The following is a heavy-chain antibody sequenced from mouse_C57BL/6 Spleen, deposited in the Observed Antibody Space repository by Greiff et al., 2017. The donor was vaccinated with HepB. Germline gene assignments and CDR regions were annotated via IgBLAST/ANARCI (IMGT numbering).Heavy chain of an antibody. Sequence: EVMLVESGPELVKPGASVKIPCKASGYTFTDYNMDWVKQSHGKSLEWIGDINPNNGGTIYNQKFKGKATLTVDKSSSTAYMELRSLTSEDTAVYYCARSRSYYSNRYAMDYWGQGTSVTVSS. CDR2: INPNNGGT. J-gene: IGHJ4*01. CDR1: GYTFTDYN. CDR3: ARSRSYYSNRYAMDY. V-gene: IGHV1-18*01. D-gene: IGHD2-5*01.